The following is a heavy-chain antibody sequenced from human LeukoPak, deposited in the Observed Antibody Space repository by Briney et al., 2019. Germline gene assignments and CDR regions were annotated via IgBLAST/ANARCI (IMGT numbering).Heavy chain of an antibody. V-gene: IGHV3-30*02. CDR1: GFTFNSYG. CDR3: AKDRRITIFGVAPFDY. J-gene: IGHJ4*02. Sequence: PGGSLRLSCAASGFTFNSYGMHWVRQAPGKGLEWVAFIRYDGSNKYYADSVKGRFTISRDNSKNTLYLQMNSLRAEDTAVYYCAKDRRITIFGVAPFDYWGQGTLVTVSS. CDR2: IRYDGSNK. D-gene: IGHD3-3*01.